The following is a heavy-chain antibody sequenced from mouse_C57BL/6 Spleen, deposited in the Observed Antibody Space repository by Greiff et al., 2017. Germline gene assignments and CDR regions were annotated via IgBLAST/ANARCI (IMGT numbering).Heavy chain of an antibody. D-gene: IGHD2-2*01. V-gene: IGHV1-50*01. J-gene: IGHJ2*01. CDR1: GYTFTSYW. Sequence: VQLQQPGAELVKPGASVKLSCKASGYTFTSYWMQWVKQRPGQGLEWIGEIDPSDSYTNYNQKFKGKATLTVDTSSSTAYMQLSSLTSEDSAVYYCARSDGYGDYWGQGTTLTVSS. CDR3: ARSDGYGDY. CDR2: IDPSDSYT.